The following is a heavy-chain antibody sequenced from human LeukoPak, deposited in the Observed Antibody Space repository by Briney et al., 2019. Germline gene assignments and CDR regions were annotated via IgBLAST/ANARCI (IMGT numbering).Heavy chain of an antibody. CDR2: INPNSGGT. D-gene: IGHD4-11*01. CDR1: GYTFTGYY. CDR3: ARDRSSTVTTGFWFDP. Sequence: ASVKVSCKASGYTFTGYYMHWVRQAPGQGLEWMGWINPNSGGTNYAQNFQGRVTMTRDTSISTAYMELSRLRSDDTAVYYCARDRSSTVTTGFWFDPWGQGTLVTVSS. V-gene: IGHV1-2*02. J-gene: IGHJ5*02.